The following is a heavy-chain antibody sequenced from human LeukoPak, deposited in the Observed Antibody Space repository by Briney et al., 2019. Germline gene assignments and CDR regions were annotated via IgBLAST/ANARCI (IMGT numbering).Heavy chain of an antibody. D-gene: IGHD3-10*01. Sequence: ASVKVSCKSSGYTFTSYYMYWVRQAPGQGLEWMGIINPSGGSTSYAQKFQGRVTMTRDTSTSTVYMELSSLRSEDTAVYYCARDSGMVRGTVDYRGQGTLVTVSS. J-gene: IGHJ4*02. CDR1: GYTFTSYY. V-gene: IGHV1-46*01. CDR3: ARDSGMVRGTVDY. CDR2: INPSGGST.